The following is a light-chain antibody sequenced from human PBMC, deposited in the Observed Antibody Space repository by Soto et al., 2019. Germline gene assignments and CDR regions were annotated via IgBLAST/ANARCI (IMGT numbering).Light chain of an antibody. J-gene: IGKJ4*01. V-gene: IGKV3-11*01. Sequence: EIVLTQSPATLSLSPGERATLSCRASQSVSSYLDWYQQKPGQATRLLIYDPSNRATGIPARFSGSGSGTDFTLTISSLEPEDFAVYYCQQRSNWPPLTYGGGTKVEIK. CDR1: QSVSSY. CDR2: DPS. CDR3: QQRSNWPPLT.